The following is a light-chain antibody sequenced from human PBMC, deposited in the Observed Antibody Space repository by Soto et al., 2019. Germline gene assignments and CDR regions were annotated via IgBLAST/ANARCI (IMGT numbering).Light chain of an antibody. J-gene: IGKJ5*01. CDR1: QSVSSN. CDR3: QQFNNWPSIT. Sequence: EIVMTQSPATLSVSPGERATLYCRASQSVSSNLAWYQQKPGQAPRLLIYGASTRATGIPARFSGSGSGTEFTLTITSLQSEDFAVYYCQQFNNWPSITFGQGTRLE. V-gene: IGKV3-15*01. CDR2: GAS.